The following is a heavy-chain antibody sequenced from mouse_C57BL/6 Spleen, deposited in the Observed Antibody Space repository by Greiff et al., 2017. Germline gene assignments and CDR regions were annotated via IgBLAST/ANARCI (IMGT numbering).Heavy chain of an antibody. CDR2: IYPGDGDT. CDR3: ARWGLRRDYAMDY. D-gene: IGHD2-4*01. Sequence: VQLQQSGAELVKPGASVKISCKASGYAFSSYWMNWVKQRPGKGLEWIGQIYPGDGDTTYNGKFKGKATLTADKSSSTAYMQLSSLTSEDSAVYFCARWGLRRDYAMDYWGQGTSVTVSS. J-gene: IGHJ4*01. V-gene: IGHV1-80*01. CDR1: GYAFSSYW.